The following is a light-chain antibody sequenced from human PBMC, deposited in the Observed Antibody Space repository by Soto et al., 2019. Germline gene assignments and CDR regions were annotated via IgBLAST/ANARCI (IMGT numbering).Light chain of an antibody. Sequence: EIVLTQSPATLSLSPGERATLSCRASQSINRHLAWYHHKPGQAPRLLIHGASSRVTGIPDRFSGSGSGTDFTLTITRLEPEDFAVYYCQQYQSLTCGGGTKGDIK. CDR2: GAS. CDR1: QSINRH. V-gene: IGKV3-20*01. J-gene: IGKJ4*01. CDR3: QQYQSLT.